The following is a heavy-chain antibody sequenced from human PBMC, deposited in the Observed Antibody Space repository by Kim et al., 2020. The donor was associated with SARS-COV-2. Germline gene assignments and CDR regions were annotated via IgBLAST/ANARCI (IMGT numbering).Heavy chain of an antibody. Sequence: ASVKVSCKASGYIFTSYHMHWVRQAPGQGLEWMGIINPSGGKTYYAQKLQGRITVTTDTSANTVYMQLSSLTSEDTAMYYCVREQTAGFYNYWGQGTRVTVFS. J-gene: IGHJ4*02. CDR2: INPSGGKT. CDR3: VREQTAGFYNY. CDR1: GYIFTSYH. D-gene: IGHD3-9*01. V-gene: IGHV1-46*04.